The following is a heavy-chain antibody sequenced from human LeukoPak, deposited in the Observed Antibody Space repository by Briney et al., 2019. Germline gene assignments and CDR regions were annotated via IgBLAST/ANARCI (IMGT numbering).Heavy chain of an antibody. CDR2: ISWNSGSI. CDR3: AKVPKQQLAYWYFDL. V-gene: IGHV3-9*01. CDR1: GFTFDDYA. Sequence: GGSLRLSCAASGFTFDDYAMHWVRQAPGKGLEWVSGISWNSGSIGYADSVKGRFTISRDNAKNSLYLQMNSLRAEDTALYYCAKVPKQQLAYWYFDLCGRGTLVTVSS. D-gene: IGHD6-13*01. J-gene: IGHJ2*01.